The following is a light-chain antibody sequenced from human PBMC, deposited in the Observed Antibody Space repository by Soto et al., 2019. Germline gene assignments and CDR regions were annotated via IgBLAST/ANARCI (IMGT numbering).Light chain of an antibody. Sequence: DIQMTQSPSSLSASVGDRVTITCRASQAINNYVALYQQRPGQVPNLLIYGASTLQSGVPIRFSGSGSGTDFTLTISSLQPEDVAVYYCQRYNSAPRTFGHGTKVDIK. CDR3: QRYNSAPRT. V-gene: IGKV1-27*01. CDR1: QAINNY. J-gene: IGKJ1*01. CDR2: GAS.